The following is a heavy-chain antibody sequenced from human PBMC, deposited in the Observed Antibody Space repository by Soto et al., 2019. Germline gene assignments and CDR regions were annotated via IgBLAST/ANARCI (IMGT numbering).Heavy chain of an antibody. J-gene: IGHJ6*03. CDR3: ARDLSWGSNWYYYMDV. CDR1: GFILSDCA. CDR2: ISSSSSVI. Sequence: EVQLVESGGGLVQPGGSLRLSCATSGFILSDCAMNWVRQAPGKGLEWVSYISSSSSVIDYADSVKGRFTVSRDNARNSLYLQVNSLRAKDTAVYYCARDLSWGSNWYYYMDVWGKGTTVTVSS. V-gene: IGHV3-48*01. D-gene: IGHD7-27*01.